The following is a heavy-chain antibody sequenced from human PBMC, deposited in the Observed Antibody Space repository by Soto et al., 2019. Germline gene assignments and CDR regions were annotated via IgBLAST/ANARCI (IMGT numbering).Heavy chain of an antibody. CDR3: TRDASRDSSARGWFDP. Sequence: VGSLRLSCAASGFTFRSFTMNWVRQAPGKGLEWVSTISSNSAYIYYTDALRGRFTISRDNAKNSLHLQMNSLRAEDTAVYYCTRDASRDSSARGWFDPWGPGTLVTVS. D-gene: IGHD6-13*01. CDR1: GFTFRSFT. CDR2: ISSNSAYI. V-gene: IGHV3-21*01. J-gene: IGHJ5*02.